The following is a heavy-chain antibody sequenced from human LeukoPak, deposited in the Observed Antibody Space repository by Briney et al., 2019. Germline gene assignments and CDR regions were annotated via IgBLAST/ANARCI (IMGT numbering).Heavy chain of an antibody. CDR1: GFTFSSYA. J-gene: IGHJ3*02. V-gene: IGHV3-23*01. Sequence: GSLRLSCAASGFTFSSYAMSWVRQAPGKGLEWVSAISGSGGSTYYADSVKGRFTISRDNAKNTLYLQVNSLRAEDTAVYYCARAGRPHDAFDIWGQGTMVTVSS. CDR2: ISGSGGST. D-gene: IGHD1-26*01. CDR3: ARAGRPHDAFDI.